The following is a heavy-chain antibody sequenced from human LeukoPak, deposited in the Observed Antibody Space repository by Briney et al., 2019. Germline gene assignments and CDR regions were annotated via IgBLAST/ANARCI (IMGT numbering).Heavy chain of an antibody. CDR3: AKDQSGSWTMDV. J-gene: IGHJ6*03. CDR2: ISGSGGAT. V-gene: IGHV3-23*01. Sequence: GGSLRLSCAASGFTFSSYAMNWVRQAPGKGLEWVSGISGSGGATYYADSVKGRFTISRDNSKNTLYLQMNSLRAEDTAVYYCAKDQSGSWTMDVWGKGTTVTISS. D-gene: IGHD1-26*01. CDR1: GFTFSSYA.